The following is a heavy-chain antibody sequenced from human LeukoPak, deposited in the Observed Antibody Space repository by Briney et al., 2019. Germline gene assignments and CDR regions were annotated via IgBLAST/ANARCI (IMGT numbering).Heavy chain of an antibody. V-gene: IGHV1-24*01. CDR2: FDPEDGET. CDR3: ATDKDGSGSYYT. D-gene: IGHD3-10*01. CDR1: GYTLTELS. Sequence: SVTVSCKVSGYTLTELSMHWVRQAPGKGLEWVGGFDPEDGETIYAQKFQGRVTMTEDTSTDTAYMELSSLRSEDTAVYYCATDKDGSGSYYTWGQGTLVTVSS. J-gene: IGHJ4*02.